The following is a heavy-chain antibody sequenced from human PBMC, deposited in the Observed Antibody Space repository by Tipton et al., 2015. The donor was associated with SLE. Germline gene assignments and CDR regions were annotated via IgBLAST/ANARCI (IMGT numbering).Heavy chain of an antibody. CDR1: GGSISSSSYY. D-gene: IGHD1-26*01. CDR3: ARGRGGRRYWYFDL. CDR2: IYYSGST. V-gene: IGHV4-39*07. Sequence: TLSLTCTVSGGSISSSSYYWGWIRQPPGKGLEWIGSIYYSGSTYYNPSLKSRVTISVDTSKNQFSLKLSSVTAADTAVYYWARGRGGRRYWYFDLWGRGTLVTVSS. J-gene: IGHJ2*01.